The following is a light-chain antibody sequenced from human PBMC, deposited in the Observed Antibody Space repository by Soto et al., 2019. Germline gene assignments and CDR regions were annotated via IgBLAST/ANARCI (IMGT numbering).Light chain of an antibody. J-gene: IGKJ4*01. V-gene: IGKV1-5*03. CDR1: PNIDSW. CDR3: QGHSIYPLT. CDR2: KAS. Sequence: DVQMTQSPSTVSASVGDRVTITCRASPNIDSWLAWFQQKPGKAPKILIYKASTLETGVPSRFSGSGSGTEFALTISSLQPDDFETYYGQGHSIYPLTFGGGTKVDIK.